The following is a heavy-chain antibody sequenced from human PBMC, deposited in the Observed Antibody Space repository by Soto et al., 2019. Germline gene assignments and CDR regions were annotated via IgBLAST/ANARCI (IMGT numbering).Heavy chain of an antibody. CDR1: GGSISSYF. D-gene: IGHD6-13*01. Sequence: ETLSLTCTVSGGSISSYFYIWVRQPPGKGLEWIGSVYYTGTTDYNPSLKSRVTISVDTSKTQFSLNLRSVTAADTAVYYCARDLAAVPRAFDYWGRGTLVTVSS. CDR3: ARDLAAVPRAFDY. V-gene: IGHV4-59*01. CDR2: VYYTGTT. J-gene: IGHJ4*02.